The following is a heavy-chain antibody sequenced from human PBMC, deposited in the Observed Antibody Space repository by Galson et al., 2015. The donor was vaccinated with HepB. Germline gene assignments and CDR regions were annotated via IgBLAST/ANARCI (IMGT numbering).Heavy chain of an antibody. CDR3: ARGLHSMFGMDV. D-gene: IGHD3-10*02. CDR1: GYTFTSYD. Sequence: SVKVSCKASGYTFTSYDINWVRQATGQGLEWMGWMNPNSGNTGYAQKFQGRVTMTRNTSISTAYMELSSLRSEDTAVYYCARGLHSMFGMDVWGQGTTVTVSS. CDR2: MNPNSGNT. J-gene: IGHJ6*02. V-gene: IGHV1-8*01.